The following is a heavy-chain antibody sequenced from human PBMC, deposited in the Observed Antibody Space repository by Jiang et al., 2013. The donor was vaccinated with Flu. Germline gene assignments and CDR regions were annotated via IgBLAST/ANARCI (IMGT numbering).Heavy chain of an antibody. CDR2: IIPILGIA. D-gene: IGHD4-17*01. V-gene: IGHV1-69*04. J-gene: IGHJ6*02. Sequence: SGAEVKKPGSSVKVSCKASGGTFSSYAISWVRQAPGQGLEWMGRIIPILGIANYAQKFQGRVTITADKSTSTAYMELSSLRSEDTAVYYCARCRYGDYRENEDYGMDVWGQGTTVTVSS. CDR3: ARCRYGDYRENEDYGMDV. CDR1: GGTFSSYA.